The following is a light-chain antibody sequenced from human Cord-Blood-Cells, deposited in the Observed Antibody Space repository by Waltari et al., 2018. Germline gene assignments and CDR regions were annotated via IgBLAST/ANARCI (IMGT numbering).Light chain of an antibody. Sequence: EIVLTQSPATLSLSPGERATLSCRASQSVSTYLALYQQKPGQAPRLLIYDASNRATGIPARFSGSGSGTDFTLTISSLEPEDFAVYYCQQRRNWPRSFGQGTKLESK. V-gene: IGKV3-11*01. CDR1: QSVSTY. J-gene: IGKJ2*03. CDR2: DAS. CDR3: QQRRNWPRS.